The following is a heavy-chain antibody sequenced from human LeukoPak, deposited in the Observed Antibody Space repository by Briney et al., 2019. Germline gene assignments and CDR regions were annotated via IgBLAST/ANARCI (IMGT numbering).Heavy chain of an antibody. CDR1: GYSFSFYW. D-gene: IGHD5-12*01. V-gene: IGHV5-51*01. CDR2: IYPGDSDT. Sequence: GESLKISCKGSGYSFSFYWIGWVRQMPGKGLEWMGIIYPGDSDTRYSPSFQGQVTISADKSIGTAYLQWSSLKASDSAMYYCARLSGYANYFDYWGQGTLVTVSS. J-gene: IGHJ4*02. CDR3: ARLSGYANYFDY.